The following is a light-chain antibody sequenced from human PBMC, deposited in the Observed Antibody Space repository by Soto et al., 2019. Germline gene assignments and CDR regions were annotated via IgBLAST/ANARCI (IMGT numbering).Light chain of an antibody. CDR2: EVS. V-gene: IGLV2-14*01. CDR3: SSYTSGSTWV. Sequence: QSVLTQPASVSGSPGQSITISCTGTSSDVGGYNYVSWYQHHPGKAPKLMIYEVSNRPSGVSNRFSGSKSGNTASLTISGLQAEDEADYYCSSYTSGSTWVFGGGTKLTVL. J-gene: IGLJ3*02. CDR1: SSDVGGYNY.